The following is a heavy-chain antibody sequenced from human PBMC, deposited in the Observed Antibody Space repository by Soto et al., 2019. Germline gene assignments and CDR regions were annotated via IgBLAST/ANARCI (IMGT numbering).Heavy chain of an antibody. CDR2: IKQDGSEK. Sequence: EVQLVESGGGLVQPGGSLRLSCAASGFTFSSYWMSWVRQAPGKGLEWVANIKQDGSEKYYVDSVKGRFTISRDNAKNSLYLQMNSLRGEDTAVYYCARDWDIVVVPAAPSFDYWGQGTLVTVSS. V-gene: IGHV3-7*01. J-gene: IGHJ4*02. CDR3: ARDWDIVVVPAAPSFDY. CDR1: GFTFSSYW. D-gene: IGHD2-2*01.